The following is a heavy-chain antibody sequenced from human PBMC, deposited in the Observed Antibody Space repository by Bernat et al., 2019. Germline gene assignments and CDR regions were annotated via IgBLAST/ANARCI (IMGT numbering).Heavy chain of an antibody. CDR3: ARSSPTVTTNDAFDI. Sequence: QVQLVESGGGVVQPGRSLRLSCAASGCTFSSYGMHWVRQAPGKGLEWGAVIWYDGSNKYYADSVKGRFTISRDNSKNTLYLQMNSLRAEDTAVYYCARSSPTVTTNDAFDIWGQGTMVTVSS. CDR1: GCTFSSYG. CDR2: IWYDGSNK. J-gene: IGHJ3*02. D-gene: IGHD4-17*01. V-gene: IGHV3-33*01.